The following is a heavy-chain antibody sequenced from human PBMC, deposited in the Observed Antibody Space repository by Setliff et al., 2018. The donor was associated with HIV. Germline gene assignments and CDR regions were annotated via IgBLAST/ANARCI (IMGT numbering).Heavy chain of an antibody. CDR3: ARQHSSGWFNDYDYMDV. CDR2: IFPGDSDT. CDR1: GYSFTNYW. V-gene: IGHV5-51*01. Sequence: PGESLKISCKGSGYSFTNYWIGWVRQMPGKGLEWMGIIFPGDSDTRYSPSFQGQVTISADKSINTAYLQWSSLKASDTAMYYCARQHSSGWFNDYDYMDVWGKGTTVTVSS. D-gene: IGHD6-19*01. J-gene: IGHJ6*03.